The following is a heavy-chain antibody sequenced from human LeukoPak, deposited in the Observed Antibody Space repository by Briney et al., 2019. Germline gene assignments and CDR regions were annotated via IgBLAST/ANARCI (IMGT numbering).Heavy chain of an antibody. D-gene: IGHD3-10*01. Sequence: SETLSLTCAVSGGSISSSNWWSWVRQPPGKGLGWIGEIYHSGSTNYNPSLKSRVTISVDKSKNQFSLKLSSVTAADTAVYYCASSEDYGSGSGAFGIWGQGTMVTVSS. V-gene: IGHV4-4*02. CDR3: ASSEDYGSGSGAFGI. CDR2: IYHSGST. J-gene: IGHJ3*02. CDR1: GGSISSSNW.